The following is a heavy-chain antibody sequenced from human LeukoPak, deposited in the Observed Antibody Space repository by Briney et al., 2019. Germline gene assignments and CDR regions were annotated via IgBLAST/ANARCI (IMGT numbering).Heavy chain of an antibody. CDR3: ARGRRIVGATDQYYFDY. Sequence: ASVKVSCKASGYTFTSYDINWVRQATGQGLEWMGWMNPNRGNTGYAQKFQGRVTMTRNTSISTAYMELSSLRSEDTAVYYCARGRRIVGATDQYYFDYWGQGTLVTVSS. CDR2: MNPNRGNT. J-gene: IGHJ4*02. D-gene: IGHD1-26*01. CDR1: GYTFTSYD. V-gene: IGHV1-8*01.